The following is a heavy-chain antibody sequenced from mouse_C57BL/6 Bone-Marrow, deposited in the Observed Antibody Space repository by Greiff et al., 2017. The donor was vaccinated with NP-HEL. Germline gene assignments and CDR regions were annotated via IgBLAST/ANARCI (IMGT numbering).Heavy chain of an antibody. D-gene: IGHD3-3*01. CDR2: INPNNGGT. V-gene: IGHV1-18*01. CDR3: ARRGLNWFAY. Sequence: VQLKESGPELVKPGASVKIPCKASGYTFTDYNMDWVKQSHGKSLEWIGDINPNNGGTIYNQKFKGKATLTVDKSSSTAYMELRSLTSEDTAVYYCARRGLNWFAYWGQGTLVTVSA. CDR1: GYTFTDYN. J-gene: IGHJ3*01.